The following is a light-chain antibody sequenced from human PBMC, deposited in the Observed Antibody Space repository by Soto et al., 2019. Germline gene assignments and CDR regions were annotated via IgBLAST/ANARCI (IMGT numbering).Light chain of an antibody. CDR1: SSNIGSNT. J-gene: IGLJ1*01. Sequence: QAVVTQPPSASGTPGQRFTISCSGGSSNIGSNTVNWYQHLPGTAPKLLIDTNNQRPSGVPDRFSGSKSGTSASLAISGLRSEDEADYYCATWDDSLNGYVFGTGTKLTVL. CDR2: TNN. V-gene: IGLV1-44*01. CDR3: ATWDDSLNGYV.